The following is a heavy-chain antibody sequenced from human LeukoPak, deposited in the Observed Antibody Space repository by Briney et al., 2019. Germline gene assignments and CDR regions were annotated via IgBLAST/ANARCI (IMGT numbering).Heavy chain of an antibody. V-gene: IGHV1-69*13. Sequence: ASVKVSCKASGGTFSSYAIGWVRQAPGQGLEWMGGIIPIFGTANYAQKFQGRVTITADESTSTAYMELSSLRSEDTAVYYCARDPAIYYYYYGMDVWGQGTTVTVSS. J-gene: IGHJ6*02. CDR3: ARDPAIYYYYYGMDV. D-gene: IGHD2-2*01. CDR1: GGTFSSYA. CDR2: IIPIFGTA.